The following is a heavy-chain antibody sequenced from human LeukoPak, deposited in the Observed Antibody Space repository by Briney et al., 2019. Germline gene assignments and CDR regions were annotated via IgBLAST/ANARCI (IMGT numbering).Heavy chain of an antibody. CDR2: INHSGST. V-gene: IGHV4-34*01. CDR3: ARLGVTAAGISYFDY. Sequence: PGGSLRLSCAASGFTFSSYAMSWVRQAPGKGLEWIGEINHSGSTNYNPSLKSRVTISVDTSKNQFSLKLSSVTAADTAVYYCARLGVTAAGISYFDYWGQGTLVTVSS. CDR1: GFTFSSYA. J-gene: IGHJ4*02. D-gene: IGHD6-13*01.